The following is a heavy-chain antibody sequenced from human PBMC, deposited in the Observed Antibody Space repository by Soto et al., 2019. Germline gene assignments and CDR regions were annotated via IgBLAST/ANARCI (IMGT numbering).Heavy chain of an antibody. V-gene: IGHV4-59*01. CDR1: GGSISSYY. CDR2: IYYSGST. J-gene: IGHJ6*02. Sequence: QVQLQESGPGLVKPSETLSLTCTVSGGSISSYYWSWIRQPPGKGLEWIGYIYYSGSTNYNPSLKSRVTISVDTSKNQFSLKLSSVTAADTAVYYCASIGNSGSYRGTGMDVWGQGTTVTVSS. D-gene: IGHD1-26*01. CDR3: ASIGNSGSYRGTGMDV.